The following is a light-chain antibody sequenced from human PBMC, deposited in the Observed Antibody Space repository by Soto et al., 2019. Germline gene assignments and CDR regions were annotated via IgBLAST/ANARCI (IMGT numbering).Light chain of an antibody. J-gene: IGKJ4*02. V-gene: IGKV3-11*01. CDR1: QSVSSY. CDR2: DAS. CDR3: QHRSNGPST. Sequence: EIVLTQSPATLSLSPGERAALSCRASQSVSSYLARYQQKPGQAHRLLIYDASKRAAGIPARFSGSGSGTDFTLTISSLEPEDFAVYYCQHRSNGPSTFGGGTKVDIK.